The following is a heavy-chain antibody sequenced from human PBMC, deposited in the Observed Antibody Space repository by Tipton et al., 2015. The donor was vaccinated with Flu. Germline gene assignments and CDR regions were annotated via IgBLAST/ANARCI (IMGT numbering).Heavy chain of an antibody. CDR1: GGSISTSVYY. J-gene: IGHJ5*02. Sequence: TLSLTCTVSGGSISTSVYYWGWIRQPPGKGLEWIANICHSGNTYHNPSLKSRVTISVDKSKNQFSLKLSSVTAADTAVYYCARRDYSNYVSEPKNWFDPWGQGTLVTVSS. V-gene: IGHV4-39*07. D-gene: IGHD4-11*01. CDR2: ICHSGNT. CDR3: ARRDYSNYVSEPKNWFDP.